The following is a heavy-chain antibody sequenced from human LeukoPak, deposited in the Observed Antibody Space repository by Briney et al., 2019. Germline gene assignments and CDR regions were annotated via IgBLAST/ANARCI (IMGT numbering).Heavy chain of an antibody. D-gene: IGHD2-2*01. CDR2: IRYDGSNK. CDR1: GFTFSSYG. Sequence: GGSLRLSCAASGFTFSSYGMHWVRQAPGKGLEWVAFIRYDGSNKYYADSVKGRFTISRDNSKNTLYLQMNSLRAEDTAVYYCASPLGGKVPAAMVGYWGQGTLVTVSS. CDR3: ASPLGGKVPAAMVGY. V-gene: IGHV3-30*02. J-gene: IGHJ4*02.